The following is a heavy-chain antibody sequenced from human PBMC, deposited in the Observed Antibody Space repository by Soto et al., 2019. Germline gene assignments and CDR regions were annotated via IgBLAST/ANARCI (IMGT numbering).Heavy chain of an antibody. CDR2: ISDSGAST. CDR1: GFTFSSYA. D-gene: IGHD2-2*01. CDR3: AKDLTSTSRTPEL. J-gene: IGHJ4*02. Sequence: EVQLFESGGGLVQPGGSLRLSCGASGFTFSSYAMSWVRQAPGKGLEWVSAISDSGASTYYADSMKGRFTISRDNSKNTLYLQMNSLRAEDTSIYYCAKDLTSTSRTPELWGQGTLVTVSS. V-gene: IGHV3-23*01.